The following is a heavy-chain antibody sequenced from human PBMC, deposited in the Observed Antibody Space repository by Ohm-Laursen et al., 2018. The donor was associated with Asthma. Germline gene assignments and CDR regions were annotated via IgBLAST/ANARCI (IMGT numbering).Heavy chain of an antibody. Sequence: SLRLSCAASGFTFSNQAMSWVRQAPGKGLEWVPAISGSGGRTYYAGSVKGRFTISRDNSKNTLYLLLNSLRAEDTAVYYCAKSEAADGTVYYGMDVWGQGTTVTVSS. CDR3: AKSEAADGTVYYGMDV. V-gene: IGHV3-23*01. CDR2: ISGSGGRT. J-gene: IGHJ6*02. CDR1: GFTFSNQA. D-gene: IGHD6-13*01.